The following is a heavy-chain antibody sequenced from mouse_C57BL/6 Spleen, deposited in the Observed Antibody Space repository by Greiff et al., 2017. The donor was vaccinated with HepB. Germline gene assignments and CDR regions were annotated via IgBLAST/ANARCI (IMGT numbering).Heavy chain of an antibody. Sequence: QVQLKQPGAELVKPGASVKLSCKASGYTFTSYWMHWVKQRPGRGLEWIGRIDPNSGGTKYNEKFKSKATLTVDKPSSTAYMPLSSLTSEDSAVYYCARTTAQATYAMDYWGQGTSVTGSS. CDR3: ARTTAQATYAMDY. CDR1: GYTFTSYW. J-gene: IGHJ4*01. D-gene: IGHD3-2*02. V-gene: IGHV1-72*01. CDR2: IDPNSGGT.